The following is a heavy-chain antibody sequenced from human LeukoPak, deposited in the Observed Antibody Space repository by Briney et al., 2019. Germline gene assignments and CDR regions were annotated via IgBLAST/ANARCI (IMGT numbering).Heavy chain of an antibody. V-gene: IGHV4-34*01. Sequence: XPXXXXXEWIGEINHSGSTNYNPSLKSRVTISVDTSKNQFSLKLSSVTAADTAVYYCARGHDYSNYGWFDPWGQGX. D-gene: IGHD4-11*01. CDR2: INHSGST. CDR3: ARGHDYSNYGWFDP. J-gene: IGHJ5*02.